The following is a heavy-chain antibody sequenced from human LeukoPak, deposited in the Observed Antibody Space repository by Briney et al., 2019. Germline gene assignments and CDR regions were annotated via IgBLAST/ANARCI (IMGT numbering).Heavy chain of an antibody. Sequence: SETLSLTCTVSGGSISGHYWTWIRQPPGKGLEWIGQIHYSGRPDYNPSLKSRVTISVDTSKNELSLKVTSVTGADTAVYYCARFGVDYDMDVWGQGTTVTVSS. D-gene: IGHD3-16*01. CDR1: GGSISGHY. V-gene: IGHV4-59*11. J-gene: IGHJ6*02. CDR3: ARFGVDYDMDV. CDR2: IHYSGRP.